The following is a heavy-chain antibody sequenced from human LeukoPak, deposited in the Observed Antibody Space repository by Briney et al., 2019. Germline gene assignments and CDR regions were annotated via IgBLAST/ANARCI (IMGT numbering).Heavy chain of an antibody. J-gene: IGHJ4*02. CDR2: INWNGGST. CDR3: ARGDYYGSGSRGGDY. D-gene: IGHD3-10*01. V-gene: IGHV3-20*04. Sequence: GGSLRLSCAASGFTFDDYGMSWVRQAPGKGLEWVSGINWNGGSTGYADSVKGRFTISRDNAKNSLYLQMNSLRAEDTALYYCARGDYYGSGSRGGDYWGQGTLVTVSS. CDR1: GFTFDDYG.